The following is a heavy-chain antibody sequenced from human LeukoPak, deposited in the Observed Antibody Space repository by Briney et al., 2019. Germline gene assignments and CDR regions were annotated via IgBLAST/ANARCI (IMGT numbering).Heavy chain of an antibody. D-gene: IGHD4-23*01. CDR1: GGSISSGDYY. CDR2: IYYSGST. Sequence: SQTLSLTCTVSGGSISSGDYYWSWVRQPPGKGLEWIGYIYYSGSTNYNPSLKSRVTISVDTSKNQFSLKLSSVTAADTAVYYCAGGDYGGNSLPFDYWGQGTLVTVSS. V-gene: IGHV4-61*08. J-gene: IGHJ4*02. CDR3: AGGDYGGNSLPFDY.